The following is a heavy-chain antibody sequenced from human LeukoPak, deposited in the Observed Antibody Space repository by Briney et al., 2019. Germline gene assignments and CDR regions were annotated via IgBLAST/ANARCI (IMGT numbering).Heavy chain of an antibody. D-gene: IGHD1-26*01. CDR3: AREKSFGSPPYFDY. CDR2: IWYDGSNK. Sequence: GGSLRLSCAASGFTFSSYGMHWVRQAPGKGLEWVAVIWYDGSNKYYADSVKGRFTISRDNSKNTLYLQMNSLRAEDTAVYYCAREKSFGSPPYFDYWGQGTLVTVSS. J-gene: IGHJ4*02. V-gene: IGHV3-33*01. CDR1: GFTFSSYG.